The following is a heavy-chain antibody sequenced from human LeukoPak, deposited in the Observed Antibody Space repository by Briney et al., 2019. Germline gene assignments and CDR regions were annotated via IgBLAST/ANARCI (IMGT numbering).Heavy chain of an antibody. D-gene: IGHD1-26*01. Sequence: PGGSLRLSCAASGFTFSSYAMSWVRQAPGKGLEWVSSISGNSGSTYYADSVKGRFTISRDNSRNTVYLQMNSLRAEDTAVYYCAKVSAWDMVGATYFDYWGQGTLVTVSS. V-gene: IGHV3-23*01. CDR1: GFTFSSYA. CDR3: AKVSAWDMVGATYFDY. CDR2: ISGNSGST. J-gene: IGHJ4*02.